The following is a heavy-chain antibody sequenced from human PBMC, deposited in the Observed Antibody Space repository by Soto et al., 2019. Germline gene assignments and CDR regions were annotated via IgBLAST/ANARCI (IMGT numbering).Heavy chain of an antibody. V-gene: IGHV3-33*01. J-gene: IGHJ4*02. CDR1: GFTFSTYG. D-gene: IGHD2-21*02. CDR2: IWYDGNNK. CDR3: ARDSPDC. Sequence: ESVGGVVQPGTSLRLSCAASGFTFSTYGMHWFRQAPGKGLEWVAVIWYDGNNKYYADSVKGRFTISRDNSNNTLYLQMNSLRVEDTAVYYCARDSPDCWGQGTLVTVSS.